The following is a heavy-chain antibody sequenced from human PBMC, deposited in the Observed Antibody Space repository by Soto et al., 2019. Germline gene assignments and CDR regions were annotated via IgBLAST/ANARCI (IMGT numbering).Heavy chain of an antibody. CDR1: GFTFSSYS. D-gene: IGHD3-3*01. Sequence: PWGSLRLSCAASGFTFSSYSMNWVRQAPGKGLEWVSYISSSSSTIYYADSVKGRFTISRDNAKNSLYLQMNSLRDEDTAVYYCAREYYDFWSADTPAPRHIDYWGQGTLVTVSS. CDR3: AREYYDFWSADTPAPRHIDY. CDR2: ISSSSSTI. V-gene: IGHV3-48*02. J-gene: IGHJ4*02.